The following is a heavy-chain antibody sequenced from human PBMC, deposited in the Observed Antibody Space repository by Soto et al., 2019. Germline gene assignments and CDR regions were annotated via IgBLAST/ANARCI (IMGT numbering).Heavy chain of an antibody. CDR3: ARDIVLVPAALLDRMDV. Sequence: ASVKVSCKASGYTFTGYYMHWVRQAPGQGLEWMGWINPNSGGTNYAQKFQGWVTMTRDTSISTAYMELSRLRSDDTAVYYCARDIVLVPAALLDRMDVWGQGTTVTVSS. D-gene: IGHD2-2*01. J-gene: IGHJ6*02. CDR1: GYTFTGYY. V-gene: IGHV1-2*04. CDR2: INPNSGGT.